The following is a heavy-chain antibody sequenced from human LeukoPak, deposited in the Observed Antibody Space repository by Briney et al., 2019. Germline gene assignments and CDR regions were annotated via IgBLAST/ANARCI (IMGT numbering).Heavy chain of an antibody. CDR1: GGSISSYY. D-gene: IGHD3-10*01. J-gene: IGHJ4*02. Sequence: SETLSLTCTVSGGSISSYYWSWIRQPAGKGLEWIGYIYYSGSTNYNPSLKSRVTISVDTSKNQFSLKLSSVTAADTAVYYCASGGYYYGSGSQPFFDYWGQGTLFTVSS. V-gene: IGHV4-59*08. CDR3: ASGGYYYGSGSQPFFDY. CDR2: IYYSGST.